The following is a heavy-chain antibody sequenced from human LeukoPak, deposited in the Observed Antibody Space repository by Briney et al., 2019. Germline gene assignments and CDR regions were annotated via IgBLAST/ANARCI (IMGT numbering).Heavy chain of an antibody. D-gene: IGHD3/OR15-3a*01. Sequence: GGSLRFSCVVSGFDLSDYYMSWIRQAPGKGLEWISYISGGSIHILYAESVRGRFTISRDDAKDSLYLQMNSLRAEDTAVYYCAGFETRGTGDFDYWGQGTLVTVSS. CDR3: AGFETRGTGDFDY. CDR1: GFDLSDYY. V-gene: IGHV3-11*06. CDR2: ISGGSIHI. J-gene: IGHJ4*02.